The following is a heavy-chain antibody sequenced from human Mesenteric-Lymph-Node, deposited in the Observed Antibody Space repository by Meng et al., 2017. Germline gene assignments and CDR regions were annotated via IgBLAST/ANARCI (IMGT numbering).Heavy chain of an antibody. D-gene: IGHD3/OR15-3a*01. CDR2: VNPDSGGT. V-gene: IGHV1-2*02. Sequence: ASVKVSCKASGYTFTNYYIHWVRQAPGQGLEWMGWVNPDSGGTNLAQKFHGRVTMTRDTSTSTAYMELSRLRSDDTAVYYCARAYMIFTNTYYNYWAQGTLVTV. CDR1: GYTFTNYY. J-gene: IGHJ4*02. CDR3: ARAYMIFTNTYYNY.